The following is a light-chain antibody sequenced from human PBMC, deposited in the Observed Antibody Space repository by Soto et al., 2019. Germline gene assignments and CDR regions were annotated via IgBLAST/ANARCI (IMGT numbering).Light chain of an antibody. CDR1: SSDVGGYNY. Sequence: QSALTQPRSVSGSPGQSVTISCTGTSSDVGGYNYVSWYQHYPGKVPKLMLYDVTKRPSGVPDRFSGSKSGNTASLTISGLQAEDEADYYCQSYDSSLTTFVFGTGTKLTVL. CDR2: DVT. J-gene: IGLJ1*01. CDR3: QSYDSSLTTFV. V-gene: IGLV2-11*01.